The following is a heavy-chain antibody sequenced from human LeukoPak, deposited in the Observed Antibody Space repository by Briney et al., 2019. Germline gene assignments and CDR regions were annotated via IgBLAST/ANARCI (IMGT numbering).Heavy chain of an antibody. CDR3: ARARWGVIPFDF. V-gene: IGHV3-21*01. J-gene: IGHJ4*02. Sequence: GGSLRLSCAASGFTFSSYNMNWVRQAPGKGLEWVASISGGSSSVYYADSVKGRFTISRDNAKNSLYLQMNSLRAEDTAVHYCARARWGVIPFDFWGQGTLVTVSS. CDR2: ISGGSSSV. D-gene: IGHD2-21*01. CDR1: GFTFSSYN.